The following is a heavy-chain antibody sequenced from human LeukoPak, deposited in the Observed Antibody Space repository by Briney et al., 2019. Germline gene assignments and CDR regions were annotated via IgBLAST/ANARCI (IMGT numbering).Heavy chain of an antibody. D-gene: IGHD2-15*01. Sequence: GGSLRLSCAASGFTFSSYALSWVRQAPGKGLEWVSAISGSGGSTYYADSVKGRFTISRDNSKNTLYLQMNSLRAEDTAVYYCARDCRIASIDYWGQGTLVTVSS. CDR2: ISGSGGST. J-gene: IGHJ4*02. CDR1: GFTFSSYA. V-gene: IGHV3-23*01. CDR3: ARDCRIASIDY.